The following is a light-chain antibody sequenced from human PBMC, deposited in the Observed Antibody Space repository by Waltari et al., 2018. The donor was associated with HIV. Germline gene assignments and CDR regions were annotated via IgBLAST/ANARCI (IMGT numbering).Light chain of an antibody. Sequence: QSALTQPASVSGSPGQSITISCTGTSTDVGNFNLVSWYQQYPGKAPKLLIYEVTKRPSGASNRFSASTSGNTASLTISGLRAEDEADYYCYSYSDTSSSYVFGTGTKVTVL. CDR2: EVT. CDR1: STDVGNFNL. J-gene: IGLJ1*01. V-gene: IGLV2-23*02. CDR3: YSYSDTSSSYV.